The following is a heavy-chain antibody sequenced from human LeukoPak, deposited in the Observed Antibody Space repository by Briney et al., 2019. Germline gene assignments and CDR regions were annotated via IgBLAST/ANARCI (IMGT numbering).Heavy chain of an antibody. D-gene: IGHD3-10*01. J-gene: IGHJ5*02. CDR2: FDPEDGET. CDR1: GYTLTELS. Sequence: GASVKVSCKVSGYTLTELSMHWVRQAPGKGLEWMGGFDPEDGETIYAQKFQGRVTMTEDTSTDTAYMELSGLRSEDTAVYYCATDQKMVRGVYWFDPWGQGTLVTVSS. V-gene: IGHV1-24*01. CDR3: ATDQKMVRGVYWFDP.